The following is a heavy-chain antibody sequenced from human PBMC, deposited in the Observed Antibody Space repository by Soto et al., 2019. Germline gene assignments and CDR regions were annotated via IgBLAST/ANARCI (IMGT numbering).Heavy chain of an antibody. D-gene: IGHD3-16*02. Sequence: EVQLLESGGGLVQPGGSLRLSCAASGFTFSSFAMNWVRQAPGKGLEWVSAISGSSGHTYYAYSVKGRFIISRDNSKNTLYLQMDSLSADDTAVYYCARGPSEYIWGSYLRYCDSWGQGSLVTVSS. V-gene: IGHV3-23*01. CDR3: ARGPSEYIWGSYLRYCDS. CDR1: GFTFSSFA. CDR2: ISGSSGHT. J-gene: IGHJ4*02.